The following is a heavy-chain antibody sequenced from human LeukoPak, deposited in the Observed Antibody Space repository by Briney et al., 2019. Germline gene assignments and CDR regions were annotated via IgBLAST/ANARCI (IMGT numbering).Heavy chain of an antibody. J-gene: IGHJ4*02. CDR1: GFTFSNYG. Sequence: GGSLRLSCAASGFTFSNYGMNWVRQAPGKGLDWVSAISDSGDSTYYADSVKGRFTISRDNSKSTLYLQVNSLRAEDTAIYYCAKDLAVATEANYWGQGTLVTVSS. CDR2: ISDSGDST. CDR3: AKDLAVATEANY. V-gene: IGHV3-23*01. D-gene: IGHD5-12*01.